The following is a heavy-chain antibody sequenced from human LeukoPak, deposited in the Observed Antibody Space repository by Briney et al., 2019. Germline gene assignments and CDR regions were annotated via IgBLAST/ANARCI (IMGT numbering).Heavy chain of an antibody. J-gene: IGHJ4*02. CDR2: IYYSGST. CDR1: GGSINTYY. V-gene: IGHV4-59*01. Sequence: PSETLSLTCSVSGGSINTYYWSWIRRPPGKGLEWIGYIYYSGSTNYSPSLKSRVSISIDTSKNQFSLNLRSVTAADRAVFYCALIDYFNYALVYWGQGTLVTVSS. CDR3: ALIDYFNYALVY. D-gene: IGHD4-11*01.